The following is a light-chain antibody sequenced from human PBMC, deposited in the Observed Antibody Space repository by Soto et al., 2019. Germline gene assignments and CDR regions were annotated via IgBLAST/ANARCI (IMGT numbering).Light chain of an antibody. J-gene: IGKJ3*01. Sequence: DIQMTQSPSSLSASVGDRVTITCRASQDISIYLAWYQQKPGKAPNLLIYAASTLQSGVPSRFSGWGSGTDFTLTISSLQPEDVATYYCKRYNGAPFTFGPGTKVDI. V-gene: IGKV1-27*01. CDR1: QDISIY. CDR3: KRYNGAPFT. CDR2: AAS.